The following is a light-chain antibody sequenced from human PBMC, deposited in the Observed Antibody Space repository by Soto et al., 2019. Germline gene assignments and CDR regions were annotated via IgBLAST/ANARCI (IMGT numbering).Light chain of an antibody. V-gene: IGKV2-28*01. J-gene: IGKJ3*01. Sequence: DIVMTHSPLSLPVTPGDPASISCRSSQSLWHSNGYNYLDWYLQKPGHSPQLLIYLGSNRASGVPDRFSGSGSGTDFTLQISRVEAEDVGIYYCMQALQTPFTFGPGTKVDIK. CDR2: LGS. CDR3: MQALQTPFT. CDR1: QSLWHSNGYNY.